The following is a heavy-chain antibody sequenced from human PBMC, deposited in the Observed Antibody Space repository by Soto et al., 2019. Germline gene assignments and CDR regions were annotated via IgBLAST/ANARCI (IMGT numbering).Heavy chain of an antibody. CDR2: IIAYNGNT. CDR1: CYTFTSYG. Sequence: ASVKVSCKASCYTFTSYGISLLRHAPGQGLEWIVWIIAYNGNTNYALKLQGRVTMTTDTSTSTAYMELRSLRSDDTAVYYWAREGPTEFYFDYWGQGTLVTASS. V-gene: IGHV1-18*01. J-gene: IGHJ4*02. CDR3: AREGPTEFYFDY. D-gene: IGHD3-10*01.